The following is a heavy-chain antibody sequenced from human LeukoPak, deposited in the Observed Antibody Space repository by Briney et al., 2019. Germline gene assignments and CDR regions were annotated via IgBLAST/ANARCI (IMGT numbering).Heavy chain of an antibody. CDR3: ARDNGDYWFDY. Sequence: ASVNVSCTASGYTFTGYYMHWVRQAPGQGLEWIGWINPNSGATNYAQTFQGRVTMTRDTSISTAYMELTRLRSDDTAVYYCARDNGDYWFDYWGQGTLVTVSS. CDR2: INPNSGAT. D-gene: IGHD4-17*01. J-gene: IGHJ4*02. CDR1: GYTFTGYY. V-gene: IGHV1-2*02.